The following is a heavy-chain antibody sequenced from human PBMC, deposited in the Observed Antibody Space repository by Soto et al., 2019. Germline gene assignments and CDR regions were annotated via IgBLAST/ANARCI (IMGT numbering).Heavy chain of an antibody. Sequence: ASVKVSCKASGYTFTVYYMHCVLRAPGQGLEWMGWINPNSGGTNYAQKFQGRVTMTRDTSISTAYMELSRLRSDDTAVYYCARDPYYYDSSGSWGQGTLVTVSS. V-gene: IGHV1-2*02. CDR2: INPNSGGT. CDR1: GYTFTVYY. CDR3: ARDPYYYDSSGS. J-gene: IGHJ5*02. D-gene: IGHD3-22*01.